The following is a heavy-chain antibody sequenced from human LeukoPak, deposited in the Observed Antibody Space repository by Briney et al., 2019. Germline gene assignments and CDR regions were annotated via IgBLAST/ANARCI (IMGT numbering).Heavy chain of an antibody. Sequence: GGSLRLSCAASGFTFDDYAMHWVRQAPGKSLEWVSGISWNSGSIGYADSVKGRFTISRDNAKNSLYLQMNSLRAEDTALYYCAKDMGYGSGSYKEFDYWGQGTLVTVSS. D-gene: IGHD3-10*01. V-gene: IGHV3-9*01. CDR1: GFTFDDYA. CDR3: AKDMGYGSGSYKEFDY. CDR2: ISWNSGSI. J-gene: IGHJ4*02.